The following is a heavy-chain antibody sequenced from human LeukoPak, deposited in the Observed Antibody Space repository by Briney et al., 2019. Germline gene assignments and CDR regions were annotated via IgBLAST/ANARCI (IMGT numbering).Heavy chain of an antibody. CDR1: GGSISSSSYY. D-gene: IGHD3-10*01. V-gene: IGHV4-39*07. CDR2: INHSGST. J-gene: IGHJ4*02. Sequence: SETLSLSCTVSGGSISSSSYYWSWIRQPPGKGLEWIGEINHSGSTNYNPSLKSRVTISVDTSKNQFSLKLSSVTAADTAVYYCARAMVRGVADYWGQGTLVTVSS. CDR3: ARAMVRGVADY.